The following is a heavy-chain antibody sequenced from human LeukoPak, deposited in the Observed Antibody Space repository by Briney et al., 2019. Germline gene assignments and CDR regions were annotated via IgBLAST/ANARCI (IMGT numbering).Heavy chain of an antibody. V-gene: IGHV3-7*01. J-gene: IGHJ6*03. CDR1: GFTFSRYG. CDR2: IKQDGSEK. Sequence: GGSLRLPCAASGFTFSRYGMSWVRQAPGKGLVWVANIKQDGSEKYYVDSVKGRFTISRDNAKNSLYLQMNSLRAEDTAVYYCARAGDYYYYMDVWGKGTTVTISS. CDR3: ARAGDYYYYMDV.